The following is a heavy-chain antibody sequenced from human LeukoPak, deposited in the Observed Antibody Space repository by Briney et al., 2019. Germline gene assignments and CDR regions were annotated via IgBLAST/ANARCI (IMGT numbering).Heavy chain of an antibody. CDR1: GGSISSYY. V-gene: IGHV4-4*09. J-gene: IGHJ3*02. CDR2: IYTSGST. CDR3: ARGLDIVVVVAARGFAFDI. D-gene: IGHD2-15*01. Sequence: SETLSLTCTVSGGSISSYYWSWIRQPPGKGLEWIGYIYTSGSTNYNPSLKSRVTISVDTSKNQFSLKLSSVTAADTAVYYCARGLDIVVVVAARGFAFDIWGQGTMVTVSS.